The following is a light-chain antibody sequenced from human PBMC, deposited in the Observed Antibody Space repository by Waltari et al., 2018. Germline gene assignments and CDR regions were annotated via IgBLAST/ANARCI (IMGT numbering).Light chain of an antibody. J-gene: IGKJ4*01. CDR1: QSVPRAY. CDR2: YAS. Sequence: EIVLTQSPGTLSLSPGERATPSCRASQSVPRAYLAWYHEKPGQAPRLLIYYASNRATSIPDRLRDSGSGTDFTLATSRLEPEDCALYYCQQYANLPLTFGGGTKVQIK. V-gene: IGKV3-20*01. CDR3: QQYANLPLT.